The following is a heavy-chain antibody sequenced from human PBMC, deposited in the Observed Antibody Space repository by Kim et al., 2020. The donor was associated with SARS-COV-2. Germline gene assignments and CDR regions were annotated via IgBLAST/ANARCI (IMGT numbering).Heavy chain of an antibody. D-gene: IGHD3-22*01. Sequence: GGSLRLSCAASGFTFSSYGMHWVRQAPGKGLEWVAVISYDGSNKYYADSVKGRFTISRDNSKNTLYLQMNSLRAEDTAVYYCARGDGKGYYYDSSGYYRPAEYFQHWGQGTLVTVSS. CDR2: ISYDGSNK. CDR1: GFTFSSYG. CDR3: ARGDGKGYYYDSSGYYRPAEYFQH. J-gene: IGHJ1*01. V-gene: IGHV3-33*05.